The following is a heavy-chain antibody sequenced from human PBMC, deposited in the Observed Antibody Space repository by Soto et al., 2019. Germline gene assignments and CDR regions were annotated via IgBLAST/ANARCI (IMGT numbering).Heavy chain of an antibody. D-gene: IGHD4-17*01. Sequence: SETLSLTCAVSSGSISSSNWWSWVRQPPGKGLEWIGEIYHSGSTNYNPSLKSRVTISVDKSKNQFSLKLSSVTAADTAVYYCARKSYGDYGGYFDYWGQGTLVTVSS. CDR2: IYHSGST. V-gene: IGHV4-4*02. CDR3: ARKSYGDYGGYFDY. J-gene: IGHJ4*02. CDR1: SGSISSSNW.